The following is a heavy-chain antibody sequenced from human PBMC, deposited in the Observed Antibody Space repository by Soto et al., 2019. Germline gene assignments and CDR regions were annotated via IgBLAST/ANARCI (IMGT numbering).Heavy chain of an antibody. V-gene: IGHV6-1*01. CDR1: GDSVSSNSAA. J-gene: IGHJ4*02. CDR2: TYYRSKWYN. Sequence: PSQTLSLTCAISGDSVSSNSAAWNWIRQSPSRGLEWLGRTYYRSKWYNDYAVSAKSRITINPDTSKNQFSLQLNSVTPEDTAVYYCAREDCSGGSCYTSPGSMVYWGQGTLVTVSS. CDR3: AREDCSGGSCYTSPGSMVY. D-gene: IGHD2-15*01.